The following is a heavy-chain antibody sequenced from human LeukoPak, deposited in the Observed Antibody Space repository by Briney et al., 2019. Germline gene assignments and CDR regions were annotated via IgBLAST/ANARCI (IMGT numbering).Heavy chain of an antibody. D-gene: IGHD5-18*01. CDR1: GFSFSSYG. Sequence: GGTLRLSCVASGFSFSSYGMSWVRQAPGKGLQWVSGISGTGGNTYYADAVKGRFTISRDNAKNSLYLQMNSLRAEDTAVYYCARARGYSYGYFDYWGQGTLVTVSS. CDR2: ISGTGGNT. CDR3: ARARGYSYGYFDY. J-gene: IGHJ4*02. V-gene: IGHV3-21*01.